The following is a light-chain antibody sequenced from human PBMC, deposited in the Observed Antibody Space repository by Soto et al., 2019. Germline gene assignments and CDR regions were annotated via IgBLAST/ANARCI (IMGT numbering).Light chain of an antibody. CDR1: ISDVGSYDL. CDR2: EGS. J-gene: IGLJ3*02. CDR3: AAWDDSLDGIWV. Sequence: QSVLTQPASVSGSPGQSITISCTGTISDVGSYDLVSWYQQHPGKAPKLMIYEGSKRPSGVSSRFSGSKSGNTASLTISGLQAEDEADYFCAAWDDSLDGIWVFGGGTKLTVL. V-gene: IGLV2-23*01.